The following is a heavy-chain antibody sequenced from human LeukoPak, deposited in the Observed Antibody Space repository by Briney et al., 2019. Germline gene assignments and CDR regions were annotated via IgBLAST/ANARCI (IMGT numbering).Heavy chain of an antibody. D-gene: IGHD6-19*01. J-gene: IGHJ4*02. Sequence: PGGSLRLSCAASRFTLSNYEMNWVRQAPGKGLEWVSGVSSSGDNRHYADSVKGRFTISRDNSKNTLFLQTNSLRAEDTALYYCVKGGWLDNWGQGTLVSVSS. CDR2: VSSSGDNR. V-gene: IGHV3-23*01. CDR3: VKGGWLDN. CDR1: RFTLSNYE.